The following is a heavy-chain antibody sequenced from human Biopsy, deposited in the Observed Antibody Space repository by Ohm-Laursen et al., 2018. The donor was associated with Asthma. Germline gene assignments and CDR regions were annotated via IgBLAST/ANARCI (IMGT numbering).Heavy chain of an antibody. CDR3: AKGWYFDS. V-gene: IGHV3-30*18. CDR2: ISHDGTTE. J-gene: IGHJ4*02. Sequence: SLRLSCSASGFTFSSYGMNWVRQAPGKGLEWVAIISHDGTTEYYADSVKGRFTISRDNSRDTVSLQMNSLRADDTAVYYCAKGWYFDSWGQGTQVTVSS. CDR1: GFTFSSYG. D-gene: IGHD6-13*01.